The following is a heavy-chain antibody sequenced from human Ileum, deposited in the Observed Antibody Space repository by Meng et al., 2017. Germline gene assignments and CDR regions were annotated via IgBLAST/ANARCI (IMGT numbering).Heavy chain of an antibody. CDR1: GGSISSGGYY. CDR3: AKATYLGSGYYFDY. V-gene: IGHV4-31*03. CDR2: IYSSGRT. Sequence: QVQLQESGPGLVKPSQTLSLTCTVSGGSISSGGYYWSWIRQHPGKGLEWIGYIYSSGRTYYTPSLKGRLTISADTSQSTFSLKLNSVTATDTAVYFCAKATYLGSGYYFDYWGQGALVTVSS. D-gene: IGHD3-10*01. J-gene: IGHJ4*02.